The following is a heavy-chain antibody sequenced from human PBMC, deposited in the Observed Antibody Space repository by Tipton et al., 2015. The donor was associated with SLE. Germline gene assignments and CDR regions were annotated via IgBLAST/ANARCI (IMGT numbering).Heavy chain of an antibody. CDR2: IYTSGST. Sequence: TLSLTCTVSGGSISSGSYYWSWIRQPAGKGLEWIGYIYTSGSTNYNPSLKSRVTISVDTSKNQFSLKLGSVTAADTAVYYCARDLGGYGGSLDAFDIWGQGTMVTVSS. J-gene: IGHJ3*02. CDR1: GGSISSGSYY. CDR3: ARDLGGYGGSLDAFDI. D-gene: IGHD4-23*01. V-gene: IGHV4-61*09.